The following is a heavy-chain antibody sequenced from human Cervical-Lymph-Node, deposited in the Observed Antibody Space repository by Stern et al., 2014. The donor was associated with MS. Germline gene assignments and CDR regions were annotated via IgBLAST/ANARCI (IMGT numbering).Heavy chain of an antibody. CDR1: GYDFTSSW. CDR3: ARRWGDNDY. Sequence: EVQLEESGAEVKKPGESLKISCKGSGYDFTSSWIGWGRQMPGKGLEWMGIIFPRDSDTRYSPSFQGQVIISADKSISTAYLQWSSLKASDTAMYYCARRWGDNDYWGQGTLVTVSS. D-gene: IGHD3-16*01. V-gene: IGHV5-51*03. CDR2: IFPRDSDT. J-gene: IGHJ4*02.